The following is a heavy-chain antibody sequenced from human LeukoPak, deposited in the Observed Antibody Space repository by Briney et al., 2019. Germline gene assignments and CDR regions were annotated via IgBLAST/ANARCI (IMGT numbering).Heavy chain of an antibody. J-gene: IGHJ4*02. V-gene: IGHV4-59*01. Sequence: SETLSLTCTVSGGSISSYYWSWIRQPPGKGLEWIGYIYYSGSTNYNPSPKSRVTISVDTSKNQFSLKLSSVTAADTAVYYCATTESGYDLFFDYSGQGTLVTVSS. CDR3: ATTESGYDLFFDY. CDR1: GGSISSYY. D-gene: IGHD5-12*01. CDR2: IYYSGST.